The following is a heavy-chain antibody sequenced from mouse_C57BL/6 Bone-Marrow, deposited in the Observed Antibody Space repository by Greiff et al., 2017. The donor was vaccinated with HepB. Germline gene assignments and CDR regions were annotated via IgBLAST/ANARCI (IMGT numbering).Heavy chain of an antibody. V-gene: IGHV5-16*01. CDR2: INYDGSST. CDR1: GFTFSDYY. J-gene: IGHJ4*01. Sequence: EVHLVESEGGLVQPGSSMKLSCTASGFTFSDYYMAWVRQVPEKGLEWVANINYDGSSTYYLDSLKSRFIISRDNAKNILYLQMSSLKSEGTATYYCARDYPFYAMDYWGQGTSVTVSS. CDR3: ARDYPFYAMDY.